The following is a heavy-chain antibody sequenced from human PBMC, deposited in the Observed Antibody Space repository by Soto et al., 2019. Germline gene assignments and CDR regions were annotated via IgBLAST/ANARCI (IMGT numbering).Heavy chain of an antibody. CDR2: IAYTGIT. CDR1: GGPIRSYY. Sequence: QVHLQESGPGLLKPSETLSLTCGVSGGPIRSYYLRWVRQAPGKGLEWLAYIAYTGITGYNPSLRSRVTISGDTSQNLFSRKMTSVTAADTAVYYCAREGFSGGEALDYWGQGILVTVSS. CDR3: AREGFSGGEALDY. V-gene: IGHV4-59*01. D-gene: IGHD6-19*01. J-gene: IGHJ4*02.